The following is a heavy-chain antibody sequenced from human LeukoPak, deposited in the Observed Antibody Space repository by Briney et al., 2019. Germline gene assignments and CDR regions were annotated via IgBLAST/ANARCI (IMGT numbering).Heavy chain of an antibody. V-gene: IGHV3-30-3*01. Sequence: GGSLRLSCAASGFTFSSYAMHWVRQAPGKGLEWVAVISYDGSNKYYADSVKGRFTISRGNSKNTLYLQMNSLRAEDTAVYYCARDELRMYGMDVWGQGTTVTVSS. CDR1: GFTFSSYA. J-gene: IGHJ6*02. CDR2: ISYDGSNK. CDR3: ARDELRMYGMDV. D-gene: IGHD1-7*01.